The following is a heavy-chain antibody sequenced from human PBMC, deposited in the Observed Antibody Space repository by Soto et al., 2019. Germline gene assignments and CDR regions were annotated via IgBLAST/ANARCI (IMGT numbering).Heavy chain of an antibody. CDR1: GFTFSSYS. CDR2: ISSSSSYI. V-gene: IGHV3-21*01. D-gene: IGHD6-6*01. J-gene: IGHJ6*03. Sequence: GGSLRLSCAASGFTFSSYSMNWVRQAPGKGLEWVSSISSSSSYIYYADLVKGRFTISRDNAKNSLYLQMNSLRAEDTAVYYCARSIASLGYYYYMDVWGKGTTVTVSS. CDR3: ARSIASLGYYYYMDV.